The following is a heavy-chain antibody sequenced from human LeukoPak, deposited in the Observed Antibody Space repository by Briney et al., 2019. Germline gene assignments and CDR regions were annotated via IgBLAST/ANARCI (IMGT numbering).Heavy chain of an antibody. CDR1: GGSISSYY. CDR2: IYYSGST. J-gene: IGHJ3*02. D-gene: IGHD2-2*01. V-gene: IGHV4-59*01. Sequence: NPSETLSLTCTVSGGSISSYYWSWIRQPPGKGLEWIGYIYYSGSTNYNPSLKSRVTISVDTSKNQFSLKLSSVTAADTAVYYCARHRGYCSSTSCYPDAFDIWGQGTMVTVSS. CDR3: ARHRGYCSSTSCYPDAFDI.